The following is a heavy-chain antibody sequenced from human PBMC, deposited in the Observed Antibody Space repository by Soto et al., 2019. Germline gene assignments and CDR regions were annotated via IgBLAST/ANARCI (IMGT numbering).Heavy chain of an antibody. V-gene: IGHV4-31*11. Sequence: SETLALGCAVSGGSITIGADYWTWIRQHPGKGLEWIAYIHYSGRTYYNPSLKSRVTISVDTSNNQFSLKLSSVTAADTAVYYCARYYFDSSGYSNWFDPWGQGTLVTVSS. J-gene: IGHJ5*02. CDR3: ARYYFDSSGYSNWFDP. CDR1: GGSITIGADY. D-gene: IGHD3-22*01. CDR2: IHYSGRT.